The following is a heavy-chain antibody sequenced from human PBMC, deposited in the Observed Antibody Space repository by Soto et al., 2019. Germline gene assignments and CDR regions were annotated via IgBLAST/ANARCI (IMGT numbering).Heavy chain of an antibody. V-gene: IGHV1-69*06. D-gene: IGHD1-26*01. CDR1: GGTFSSYA. Sequence: SVKVSCKASGGTFSSYAISWVRQAPGQGLGWMGGIIPIFGTANYAQKFQGRVTITADKSTSTAYMELSSLRSEDTAVYYCATRYESVGATTEYDYWGQGTLVTVSS. J-gene: IGHJ4*02. CDR3: ATRYESVGATTEYDY. CDR2: IIPIFGTA.